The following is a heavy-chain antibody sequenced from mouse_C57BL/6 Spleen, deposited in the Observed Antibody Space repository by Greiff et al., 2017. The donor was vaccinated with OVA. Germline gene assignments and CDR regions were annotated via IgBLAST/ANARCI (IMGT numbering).Heavy chain of an antibody. CDR1: GYTFTSYW. CDR3: ATSGGFYGSSYSAWFAY. V-gene: IGHV1-7*01. Sequence: VQLQQSGAELAKPGASVKLSCKASGYTFTSYWMHWVKQRPGQGLEWIGYINPSSGYTKYNQKFKDKAPLTADKSSSTAYMQLSSLTYEDSAVYYCATSGGFYGSSYSAWFAYWGQGTLVTVSA. CDR2: INPSSGYT. D-gene: IGHD1-1*01. J-gene: IGHJ3*01.